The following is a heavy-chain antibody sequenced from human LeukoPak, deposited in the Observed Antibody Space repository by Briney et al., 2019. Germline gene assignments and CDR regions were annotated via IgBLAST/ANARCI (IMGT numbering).Heavy chain of an antibody. J-gene: IGHJ4*02. CDR3: ARDLQKDILTGSVIGYFDY. V-gene: IGHV3-49*03. Sequence: GRSLRLSCTASGLSFGDYAMSWFRQAPGKGLEWVGFIRSKAYGGTTEYAASVKGRFTISRDDSKSIAYLQMNSLKTEDTAVYYCARDLQKDILTGSVIGYFDYWGQGTLVTVSS. CDR1: GLSFGDYA. D-gene: IGHD3-9*01. CDR2: IRSKAYGGTT.